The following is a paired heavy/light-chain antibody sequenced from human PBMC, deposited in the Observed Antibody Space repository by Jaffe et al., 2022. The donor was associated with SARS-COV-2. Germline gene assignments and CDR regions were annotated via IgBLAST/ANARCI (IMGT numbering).Light chain of an antibody. Sequence: QTVVTQEPSFSVSPGGTVTLTCGLSSGSVSTGYYPSWYQQTPGQPPRTLIYSTNTRSSGVPDRFSGSILGNKAALTITGAQADDESDYYCVLYMGSGRNWLFGGGTKLTVL. V-gene: IGLV8-61*01. CDR2: STN. J-gene: IGLJ3*02. CDR1: SGSVSTGYY. CDR3: VLYMGSGRNWL.
Heavy chain of an antibody. CDR2: LGSIGGST. J-gene: IGHJ2*01. CDR3: ARESGSYYSWYFDL. D-gene: IGHD1-26*01. CDR1: GFTFRSYA. Sequence: EVQLVESGGGLVQPGGSLRLSCAASGFTFRSYAMHWVRQAPGKGLEYISGLGSIGGSTYYANSVKDRFTISRDNSKNTLYLQMGSLRSEDMAVYYCARESGSYYSWYFDLWGRGTLVTVSS. V-gene: IGHV3-64*01.